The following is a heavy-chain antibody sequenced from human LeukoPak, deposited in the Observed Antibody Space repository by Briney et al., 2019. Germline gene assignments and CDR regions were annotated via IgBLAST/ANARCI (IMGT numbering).Heavy chain of an antibody. J-gene: IGHJ3*02. CDR2: ISGSGGST. D-gene: IGHD5-24*01. CDR1: GFTFSSYA. V-gene: IGHV3-23*01. CDR3: AKVPEMATIRDAFDI. Sequence: GGSLRLSCAASGFTFSSYAMSWVRQAPGRGLEWVSAISGSGGSTYYADSVKGRFTISRDNSKNTLYLQMNSLRAEDTAVYYCAKVPEMATIRDAFDIWGQGTMVTVSS.